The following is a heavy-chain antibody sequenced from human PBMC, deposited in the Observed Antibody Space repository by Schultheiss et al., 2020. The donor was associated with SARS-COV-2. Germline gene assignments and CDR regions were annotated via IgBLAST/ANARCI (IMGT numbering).Heavy chain of an antibody. CDR1: GFTFSSYS. Sequence: GGSLRLSCAASGFTFSSYSMNWVRQAPGKGLEWVGRTRNRLYSYTTYYAASVKGRFTISRDDSKNSLYLQMNSLRAADTAVYYCAQGGNVWGQGTTVTVSS. CDR2: TRNRLYSYTT. CDR3: AQGGNV. J-gene: IGHJ6*02. D-gene: IGHD3-16*01. V-gene: IGHV3-72*01.